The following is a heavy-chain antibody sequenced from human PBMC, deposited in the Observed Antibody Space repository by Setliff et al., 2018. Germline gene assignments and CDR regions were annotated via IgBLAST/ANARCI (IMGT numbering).Heavy chain of an antibody. D-gene: IGHD5-12*01. Sequence: LGESLKISCKGSGYSFSNFWIGWVRQMPGRGLEWMGIIYPGDSDARYSPSFRGQVTISVDKSISTAYLQWRSLKASDIAMYYCARVGYNSFFDYWGQGTLVTVS. CDR3: ARVGYNSFFDY. V-gene: IGHV5-51*01. J-gene: IGHJ4*02. CDR2: IYPGDSDA. CDR1: GYSFSNFW.